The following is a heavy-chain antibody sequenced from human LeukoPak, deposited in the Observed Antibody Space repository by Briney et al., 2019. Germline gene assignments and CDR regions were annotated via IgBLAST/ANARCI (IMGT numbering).Heavy chain of an antibody. CDR1: GFTFRSYS. CDR2: ISSSGSYI. Sequence: PGGSLRLSCAASGFTFRSYSMNRVRQAPGKGLEGVSSISSSGSYIYYADSVKGRFTISRDNAKNSLYLQMNSLRAEDTAVYYCASKPFSENYLGYWGQGTLVTVSS. D-gene: IGHD3-10*01. J-gene: IGHJ4*02. V-gene: IGHV3-21*01. CDR3: ASKPFSENYLGY.